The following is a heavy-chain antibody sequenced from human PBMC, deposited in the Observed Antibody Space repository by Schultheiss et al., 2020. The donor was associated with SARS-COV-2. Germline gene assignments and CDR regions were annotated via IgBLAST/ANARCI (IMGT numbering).Heavy chain of an antibody. J-gene: IGHJ3*02. D-gene: IGHD6-13*01. CDR2: IYYSGST. CDR1: GGSFSGYY. CDR3: AREDEAAATGAFDI. V-gene: IGHV4-59*01. Sequence: SETLSLTCAVYGGSFSGYYWSWIRQPPGKGLEWIGYIYYSGSTNYNPSLKSRVTMSVDTSKNQFSLKLSSVTAADTAVYYCAREDEAAATGAFDIWGQGTMVTVSS.